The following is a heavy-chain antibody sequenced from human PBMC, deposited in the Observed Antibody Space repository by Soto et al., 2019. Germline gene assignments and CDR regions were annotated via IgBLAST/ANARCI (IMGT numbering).Heavy chain of an antibody. CDR2: ISSSSSYI. CDR3: AREDYDILTGYYAEDAFDI. J-gene: IGHJ3*02. V-gene: IGHV3-21*01. Sequence: GGSLRLSCAASGFTFSSYSMNWVRQAPGKGLEWVSSISSSSSYIYYADSVKGRFTISRDNAKNSLYLQMNSLRAEDTAVYYCAREDYDILTGYYAEDAFDIWGQGTMVTVSS. D-gene: IGHD3-9*01. CDR1: GFTFSSYS.